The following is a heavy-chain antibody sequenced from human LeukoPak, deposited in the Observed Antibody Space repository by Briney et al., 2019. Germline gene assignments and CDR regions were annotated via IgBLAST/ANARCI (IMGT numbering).Heavy chain of an antibody. V-gene: IGHV3-23*01. Sequence: GGSLRLSCAASGFTFTNNAITWVRQAPGKGLEWVSTVSGSGDSTYYADSVKGRFSISRDNAKNSLDLQMNSLRAEDTAVYYCARKEGNYYYYGMDVWGQGTTVTVSS. CDR1: GFTFTNNA. J-gene: IGHJ6*02. CDR3: ARKEGNYYYYGMDV. CDR2: VSGSGDST.